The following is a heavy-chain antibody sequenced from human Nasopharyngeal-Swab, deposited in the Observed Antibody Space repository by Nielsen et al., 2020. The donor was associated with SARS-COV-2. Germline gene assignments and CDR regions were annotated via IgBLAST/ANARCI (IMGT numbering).Heavy chain of an antibody. CDR3: AKEAPPYPRGAFDI. V-gene: IGHV3-30*18. CDR1: GFTFSSYG. J-gene: IGHJ3*02. Sequence: GGSLRLSCAASGFTFSSYGMHWVRQAPGKGLEWVAVISYDGSNKYYADSVKGRFTISRDNSKNTLYLQMNSLRAEDTAVYYCAKEAPPYPRGAFDIWGQGTMVTVSS. CDR2: ISYDGSNK.